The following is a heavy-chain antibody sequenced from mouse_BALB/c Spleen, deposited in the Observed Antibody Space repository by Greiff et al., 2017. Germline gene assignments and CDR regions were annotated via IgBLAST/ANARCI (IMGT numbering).Heavy chain of an antibody. V-gene: IGHV5-17*02. CDR1: GFTFSSFG. Sequence: DVKLVESGGGLVQPGGSRKLSCAASGFTFSSFGMHWVRQAPEKGLEWVAYISSGSSTIYYADTVKGRFTISRDNPKNTLFLQMTSLRSEDTAMYYCARGGITTAFDYWGQGTTLTVSS. CDR2: ISSGSSTI. CDR3: ARGGITTAFDY. D-gene: IGHD1-2*01. J-gene: IGHJ2*01.